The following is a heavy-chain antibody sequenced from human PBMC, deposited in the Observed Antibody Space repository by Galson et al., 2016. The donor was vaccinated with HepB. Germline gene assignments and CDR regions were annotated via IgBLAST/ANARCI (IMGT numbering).Heavy chain of an antibody. CDR2: IWYDGSYK. Sequence: SLRLSCAASGFRFSRYGMHWVRQAPGKGLEWVAVIWYDGSYKSYADSVKGRFTISRDDSTLYLHMNSLRAEETALYYCARDHVNEGDFWSGYPSDHWGQGTLVTVSS. J-gene: IGHJ5*02. CDR3: ARDHVNEGDFWSGYPSDH. D-gene: IGHD3-3*01. V-gene: IGHV3-33*01. CDR1: GFRFSRYG.